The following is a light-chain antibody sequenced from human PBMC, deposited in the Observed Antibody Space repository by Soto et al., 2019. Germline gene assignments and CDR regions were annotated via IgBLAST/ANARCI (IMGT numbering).Light chain of an antibody. V-gene: IGKV4-1*01. J-gene: IGKJ1*01. CDR1: QSVLYSSNNKNY. CDR2: WAS. CDR3: QGLRT. Sequence: DIVMTQSPDSLAVSLGERATINCKSSQSVLYSSNNKNYLAWYQQKPGQPPKLLIYWASTRESGVPDRFSGSGSGTDFTLTISSLQAEDVAVYYCQGLRTFGQGTNVEIK.